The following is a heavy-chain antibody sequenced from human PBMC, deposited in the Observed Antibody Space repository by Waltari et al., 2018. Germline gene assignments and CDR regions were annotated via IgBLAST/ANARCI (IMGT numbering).Heavy chain of an antibody. CDR2: IYHSGSN. CDR1: GYPFSSGYY. J-gene: IGHJ4*02. Sequence: QVQLQESGPGLVKPSETLSLTCAVSGYPFSSGYYWGWNRQPTGRGLELIGSIYHSGSNYYNPSLKSRVTISVDTSKNQFSLKLSSVTAADTAVYYCARDRGNYGSGSFDYWGQGTLVTVSS. CDR3: ARDRGNYGSGSFDY. D-gene: IGHD3-10*01. V-gene: IGHV4-38-2*02.